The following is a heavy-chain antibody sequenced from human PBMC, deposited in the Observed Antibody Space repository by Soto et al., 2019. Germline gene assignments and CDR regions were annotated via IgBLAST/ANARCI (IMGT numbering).Heavy chain of an antibody. J-gene: IGHJ4*02. CDR2: IIAIHGIA. Sequence: ASVKVSCKASGGTFSSYTISWVRQAPGQGLEWMGRIIAIHGIANYAQKFQGRVTITTDTSTSTAYMELRSLRSDDTAVYYCARVPNHDYIWGRYYFDYWGQGTLVTVSS. D-gene: IGHD3-16*01. CDR3: ARVPNHDYIWGRYYFDY. CDR1: GGTFSSYT. V-gene: IGHV1-69*02.